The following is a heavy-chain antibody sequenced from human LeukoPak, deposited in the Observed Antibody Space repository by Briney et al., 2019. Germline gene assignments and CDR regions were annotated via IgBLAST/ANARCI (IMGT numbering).Heavy chain of an antibody. D-gene: IGHD6-19*01. V-gene: IGHV3-23*01. Sequence: GGSLRLSCAASGFTFSSNIMSWVRQAPGKGLEWVSTISASGANTYYADSVKGRFTISRDNSKNTLHLQMNSLRAEDTAVYYCAKGYSSAWYFFDYWGQGTLVTVSS. CDR1: GFTFSSNI. CDR3: AKGYSSAWYFFDY. J-gene: IGHJ4*02. CDR2: ISASGANT.